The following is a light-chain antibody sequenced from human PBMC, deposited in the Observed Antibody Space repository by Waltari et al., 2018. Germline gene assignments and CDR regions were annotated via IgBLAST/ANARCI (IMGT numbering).Light chain of an antibody. CDR2: EVN. J-gene: IGLJ1*01. V-gene: IGLV2-8*01. CDR3: SSYAGSNNLV. Sequence: QSALTQPPSASGSPGQSVTISCTGTSSHVGCYKFVSWYQQHPGRAPKLMIYEVNQRPSGFPDRFSGSKSGNTASLTVSGLQAEDEADYYCSSYAGSNNLVFGTGTKVTVL. CDR1: SSHVGCYKF.